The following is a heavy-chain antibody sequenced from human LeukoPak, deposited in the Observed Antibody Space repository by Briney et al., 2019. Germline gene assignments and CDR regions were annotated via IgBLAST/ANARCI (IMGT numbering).Heavy chain of an antibody. CDR2: IYYSGST. V-gene: IGHV4-39*07. CDR1: GGSIDSSSHY. D-gene: IGHD3-9*01. Sequence: QTSETLSLTCSVAGGSIDSSSHYWAWIRQPPGKGLEWVGSIYYSGSTHYSSSLKSRLTMSVDTSKNQFSLKLSSVTAADTAVYYRARDGSLTGQNWFDPWGQGTLVTVSS. CDR3: ARDGSLTGQNWFDP. J-gene: IGHJ5*02.